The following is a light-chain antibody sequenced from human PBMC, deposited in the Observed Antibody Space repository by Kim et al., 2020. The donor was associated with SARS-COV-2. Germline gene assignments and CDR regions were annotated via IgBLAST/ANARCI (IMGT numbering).Light chain of an antibody. CDR2: YKN. CDR1: SLRTYY. Sequence: SSELTQDPAVSVALGQTVRITCQGDSLRTYYASWYQQKPGQAPVLVIYYKNNRPSGIPDRLSGSSSGNTASLTITGAQAEDEADYYCNSRDSSGNHLLFGGGTQLTVL. V-gene: IGLV3-19*01. J-gene: IGLJ2*01. CDR3: NSRDSSGNHLL.